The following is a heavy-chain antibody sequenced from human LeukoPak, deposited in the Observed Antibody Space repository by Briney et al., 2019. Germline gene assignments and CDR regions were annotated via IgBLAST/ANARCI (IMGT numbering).Heavy chain of an antibody. V-gene: IGHV4-59*01. CDR1: GGSISSYY. CDR3: ASMASYCSGGSCTDY. J-gene: IGHJ4*02. D-gene: IGHD2-15*01. Sequence: SETLSLTCTVSGGSISSYYWSWIRQPPGKGLEWIGYIYYRGSTYYSPSLKSRVTISVDTSKNQFSLKLSSVTAADTAVYYCASMASYCSGGSCTDYWGQGTLVTVSS. CDR2: IYYRGST.